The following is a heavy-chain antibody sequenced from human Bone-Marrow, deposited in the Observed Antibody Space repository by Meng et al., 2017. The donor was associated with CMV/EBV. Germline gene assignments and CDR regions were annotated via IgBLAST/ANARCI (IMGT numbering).Heavy chain of an antibody. Sequence: GESLKISRAASGFTFSSYSMNWVRQAPGKGLEWVSSISSSSSYIYYADSVKGRFTISRDNAKNSLYLQMNSLRAEDTAVYYVARDVGKYCSSTSCFEFDYWGQGTRVTVYS. J-gene: IGHJ4*02. D-gene: IGHD2-2*01. V-gene: IGHV3-21*01. CDR2: ISSSSSYI. CDR3: ARDVGKYCSSTSCFEFDY. CDR1: GFTFSSYS.